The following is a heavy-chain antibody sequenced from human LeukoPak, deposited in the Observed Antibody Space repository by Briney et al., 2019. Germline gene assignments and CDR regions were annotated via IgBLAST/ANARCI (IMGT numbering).Heavy chain of an antibody. CDR1: GDSFNNYA. J-gene: IGHJ6*03. CDR2: SIPLFGTV. Sequence: SGKVSCKGSGDSFNNYAFNWVRQAPGQGPEWRGGSIPLFGTVKAAQKFQGRFTIITDESTSTAYMELSSLTSEDTAVYYCARGGRPLGYFYMDVWGKGTTVTVSS. CDR3: ARGGRPLGYFYMDV. V-gene: IGHV1-69*05.